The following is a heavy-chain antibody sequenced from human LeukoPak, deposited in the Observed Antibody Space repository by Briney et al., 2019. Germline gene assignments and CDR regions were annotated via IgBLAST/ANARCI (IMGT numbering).Heavy chain of an antibody. CDR1: SASMINFY. V-gene: IGHV4-59*08. CDR3: ARLNSYYDTSGMALNYFDY. Sequence: SETLSLTCSVSSASMINFYWSWIRQPPGRGLEWLGYIHHIGSTNYNPSLKSRLTISVDTSKNQFSLQLRSVTAADTAVYYCARLNSYYDTSGMALNYFDYWGQGALVTVSS. D-gene: IGHD3-22*01. CDR2: IHHIGST. J-gene: IGHJ4*02.